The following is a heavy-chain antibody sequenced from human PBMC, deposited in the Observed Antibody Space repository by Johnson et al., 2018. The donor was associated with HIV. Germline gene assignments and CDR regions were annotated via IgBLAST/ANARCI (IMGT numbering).Heavy chain of an antibody. Sequence: GGGVVQPGRSLRLSCAASGFTFSIYAMHWVRQAPGKGLEWVAVISYDGSNKYYADSVKGRFTISRDNSKNTLYLQMNSLRAEDTAVYYCAKEYLGRWAHDYYDSSGSDDAFDIWGQGTMVTVSS. V-gene: IGHV3-30*04. J-gene: IGHJ3*02. CDR1: GFTFSIYA. CDR3: AKEYLGRWAHDYYDSSGSDDAFDI. D-gene: IGHD3-22*01. CDR2: ISYDGSNK.